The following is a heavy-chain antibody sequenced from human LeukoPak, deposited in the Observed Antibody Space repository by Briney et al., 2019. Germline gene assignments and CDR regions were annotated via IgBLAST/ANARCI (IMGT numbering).Heavy chain of an antibody. D-gene: IGHD3-22*01. CDR2: FDPEDGET. CDR1: GYTLTELS. J-gene: IGHJ4*02. Sequence: GASVKVSCKVSGYTLTELSMHWVRQAPGKGLEWMGGFDPEDGETIYAQKFQGRVTMTEDTSTDTAYMELSSLRSEDTAVDYCATADHYDSSGYYWDYFDYWGQGTLVTVSS. CDR3: ATADHYDSSGYYWDYFDY. V-gene: IGHV1-24*01.